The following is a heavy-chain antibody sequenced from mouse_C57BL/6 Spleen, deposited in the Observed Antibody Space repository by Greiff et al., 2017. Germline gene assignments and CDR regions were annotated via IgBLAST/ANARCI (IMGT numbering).Heavy chain of an antibody. CDR2: IDPETGGT. CDR3: TRCPYDYDDWFAY. CDR1: GYTFTDYE. Sequence: VQLQQPGAELVRPGASVTLSCKASGYTFTDYEMHWVKQTPVHGLEWIGAIDPETGGTAYNQKFKGKAILTADKSSSTAYMELRDLTSEDSAVDYYTRCPYDYDDWFAYWGQGTLVTVSA. V-gene: IGHV1-15*01. D-gene: IGHD2-4*01. J-gene: IGHJ3*01.